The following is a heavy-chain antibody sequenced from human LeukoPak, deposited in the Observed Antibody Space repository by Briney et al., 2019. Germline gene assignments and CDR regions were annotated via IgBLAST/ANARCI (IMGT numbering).Heavy chain of an antibody. V-gene: IGHV3-21*01. D-gene: IGHD1-26*01. CDR2: ISSSRSYI. CDR3: AKKPDEWELLTHFDY. Sequence: GGSLRLSCAASGFTFSSYSMNWVRQAPGKGPEWVSSISSSRSYIYYADSLKGRFTISRDNSKNTLSLQMNSLRTEDTAVYYCAKKPDEWELLTHFDYWGQGTLVTVSS. J-gene: IGHJ4*02. CDR1: GFTFSSYS.